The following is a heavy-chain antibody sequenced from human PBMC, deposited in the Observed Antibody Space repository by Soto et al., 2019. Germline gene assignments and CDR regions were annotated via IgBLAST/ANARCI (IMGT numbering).Heavy chain of an antibody. CDR2: IYHSGST. CDR3: ARVRALNPYYYYYGMDV. CDR1: AGSISSSNW. V-gene: IGHV4-4*02. D-gene: IGHD3-16*01. Sequence: SETLSLTCPLSAGSISSSNWWSRVRQPPGKGLEWIGEIYHSGSTNYNPSLKSRVTISVDKSKNQFSLKLSSVTAADTAVYYCARVRALNPYYYYYGMDVWGQGTTVTVSS. J-gene: IGHJ6*02.